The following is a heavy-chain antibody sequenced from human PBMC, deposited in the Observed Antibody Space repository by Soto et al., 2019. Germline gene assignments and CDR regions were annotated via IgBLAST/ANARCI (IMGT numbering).Heavy chain of an antibody. V-gene: IGHV3-23*01. D-gene: IGHD2-15*01. CDR1: GFTFGIHA. CDR2: ISGSGGST. J-gene: IGHJ6*02. CDR3: GKGSAATNYFYYATDV. Sequence: EVQLLESGGGLVQSGGSLRLSCAASGFTFGIHAMSWVRQAPGKGLEWVSFISGSGGSTYYADSVKGRFTISRDNSKETLYLQMNSLRGEDTAVYYCGKGSAATNYFYYATDVWGQGTTVTVSS.